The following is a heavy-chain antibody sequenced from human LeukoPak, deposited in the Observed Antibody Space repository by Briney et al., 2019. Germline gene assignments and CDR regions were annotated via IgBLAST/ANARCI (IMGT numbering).Heavy chain of an antibody. Sequence: GGSLRLSCAASGFTFSSYATSWVRQAPGKGLEWVSAISGSGGSTYYADSVKGRFTISRDNSKNTLYLQMNSLRAEDTAVYYCARDSYYGSGSQSGYYYYYMDVWGKGTTVTISS. D-gene: IGHD3-10*01. CDR3: ARDSYYGSGSQSGYYYYYMDV. CDR1: GFTFSSYA. CDR2: ISGSGGST. J-gene: IGHJ6*03. V-gene: IGHV3-23*01.